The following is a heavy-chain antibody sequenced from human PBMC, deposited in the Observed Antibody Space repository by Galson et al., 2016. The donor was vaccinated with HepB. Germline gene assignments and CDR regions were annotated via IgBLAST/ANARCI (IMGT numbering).Heavy chain of an antibody. CDR3: AKGVGGYSYGFIDS. J-gene: IGHJ4*02. CDR2: IMPIFGRR. V-gene: IGHV1-69*13. Sequence: SVKVSCKASGGTLNSYASSWVRQAPGQGLEWMGGIMPIFGRRNYAQKFQGRLTIIADESTGTAYMELSSLRSEDTAIYYCAKGVGGYSYGFIDSWGQGTLVIVSS. D-gene: IGHD5-18*01. CDR1: GGTLNSYA.